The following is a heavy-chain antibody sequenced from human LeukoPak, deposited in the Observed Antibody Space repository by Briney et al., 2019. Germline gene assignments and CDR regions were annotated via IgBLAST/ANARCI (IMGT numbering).Heavy chain of an antibody. CDR3: ATRRGFELFFDL. CDR2: IYDSGNT. Sequence: SETLSLTCTVSGPFIKTYYWSWIWQVPGKGLEWIGHIYDSGNTNYNPSLKSRVTILADTSKSQFSLKLNSVTAADTAVYFCATRRGFELFFDLWGQGTRVTVSS. D-gene: IGHD3-10*01. J-gene: IGHJ4*02. CDR1: GPFIKTYY. V-gene: IGHV4-59*01.